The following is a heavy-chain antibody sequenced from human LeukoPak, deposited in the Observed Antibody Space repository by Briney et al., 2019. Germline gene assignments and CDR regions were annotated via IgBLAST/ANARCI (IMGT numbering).Heavy chain of an antibody. Sequence: SVKVSCKASGGTFSSYAISWVRQAPGQGLEWMGGIIPIFGTANYAQKFQGRVTITADESTSTAYMELSSLGSEDTAVYYCAIGEMATITYDYWGQGTLVTVSS. CDR2: IIPIFGTA. J-gene: IGHJ4*02. CDR3: AIGEMATITYDY. CDR1: GGTFSSYA. V-gene: IGHV1-69*01. D-gene: IGHD5-24*01.